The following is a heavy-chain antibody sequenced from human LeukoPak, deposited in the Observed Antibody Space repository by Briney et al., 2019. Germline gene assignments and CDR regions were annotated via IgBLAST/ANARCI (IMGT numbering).Heavy chain of an antibody. Sequence: PGGSLRLSCTASGFTFSSYGMNWVRRAPEKGLEWVSSISSSSGYIYYADSVKGRFSISRDNAKNSLYLQMNSLRAEDTAVYYCARDRKAYYSDYWGQGTLVTVSS. D-gene: IGHD1-14*01. CDR1: GFTFSSYG. CDR3: ARDRKAYYSDY. V-gene: IGHV3-21*01. CDR2: ISSSSGYI. J-gene: IGHJ4*02.